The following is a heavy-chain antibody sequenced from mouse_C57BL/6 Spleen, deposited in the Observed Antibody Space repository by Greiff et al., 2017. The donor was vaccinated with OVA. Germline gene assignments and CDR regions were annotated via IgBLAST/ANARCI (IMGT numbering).Heavy chain of an antibody. CDR3: TRYRLPYAMDY. J-gene: IGHJ4*01. CDR2: ISSGGDYI. V-gene: IGHV5-9-1*02. CDR1: GFTFSSYA. D-gene: IGHD2-12*01. Sequence: EVKLMESGAGLVKPGGSLKLSCAASGFTFSSYAMSWVRQTPEKRLEWVAYISSGGDYIYYADTVKGRFTISRDNARNTLYLQLSSLKSEDTAMYYCTRYRLPYAMDYWGQGTSVTVSS.